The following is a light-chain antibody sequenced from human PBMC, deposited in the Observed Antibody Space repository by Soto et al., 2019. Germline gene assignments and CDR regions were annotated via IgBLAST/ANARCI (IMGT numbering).Light chain of an antibody. V-gene: IGLV1-51*02. CDR1: SSNIENNY. CDR3: ATWDSGLSGGV. J-gene: IGLJ1*01. CDR2: ENN. Sequence: QSALTQPPSVSAAPGQRVTISCSGSSSNIENNYVSWYRQLPGTAPKLLIYENNKRPSGIPGRFSGSKSGTSATLGITGLETGDEADYYCATWDSGLSGGVFGTGTKVTVL.